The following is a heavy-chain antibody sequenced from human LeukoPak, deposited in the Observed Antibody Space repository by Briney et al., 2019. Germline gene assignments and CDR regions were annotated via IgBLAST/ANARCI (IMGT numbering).Heavy chain of an antibody. CDR2: IFYSGST. Sequence: SETLSLTCTVSGGSISTNLYYWGWIRQPPGKGLEWIGEIFYSGSTYYNPSLESRVTISSDTSKNQFSLRLSPVTAADTAVYYCARGSLEYSSSWYWVTPGSDYWGQGTLVTVSS. J-gene: IGHJ4*02. CDR1: GGSISTNLYY. D-gene: IGHD6-13*01. V-gene: IGHV4-39*07. CDR3: ARGSLEYSSSWYWVTPGSDY.